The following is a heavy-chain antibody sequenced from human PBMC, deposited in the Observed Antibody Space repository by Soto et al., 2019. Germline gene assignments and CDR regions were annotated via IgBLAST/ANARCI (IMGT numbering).Heavy chain of an antibody. CDR2: MNPNSGNT. D-gene: IGHD4-17*01. Sequence: QVQLVQSGAEVKKPGSSVKVSCKASGGTFSSYAISWVRQAPGQGLEWMGGMNPNSGNTGYAQKFQGRVTMTRNTSISTAYMELSSLRSEDTAVYYCARGREAVTTLGWFDPWGQGTLVTVSS. J-gene: IGHJ5*02. CDR3: ARGREAVTTLGWFDP. V-gene: IGHV1-8*02. CDR1: GGTFSSYA.